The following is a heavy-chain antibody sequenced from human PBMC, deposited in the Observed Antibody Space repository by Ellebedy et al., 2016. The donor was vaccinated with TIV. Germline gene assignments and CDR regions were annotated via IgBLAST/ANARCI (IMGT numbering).Heavy chain of an antibody. CDR3: ARDDYGGNSGWYFDL. D-gene: IGHD4-23*01. CDR2: INHSGST. Sequence: SETLSLXCAVYGGSFSGYYWSWIRQPPGKGLEWIGEINHSGSTNYNPSLKSRVTISVDTSKNQFSLKLSSVTAADTAVYYCARDDYGGNSGWYFDLWGRGTLVTVSS. CDR1: GGSFSGYY. V-gene: IGHV4-34*01. J-gene: IGHJ2*01.